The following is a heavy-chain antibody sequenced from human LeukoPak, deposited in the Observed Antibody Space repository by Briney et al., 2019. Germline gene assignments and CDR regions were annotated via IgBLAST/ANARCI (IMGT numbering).Heavy chain of an antibody. Sequence: GGSLRLSCAASGFTFSSYAMHWVRQAPGKGLEWVAVISYDGSNKYYADSVKGRFTISRDNSKNTLYLQMNSLRAEDTAVYYCAREGHYDSTTGVDYWGQGTLVTVSS. D-gene: IGHD3-22*01. J-gene: IGHJ4*02. CDR2: ISYDGSNK. CDR1: GFTFSSYA. V-gene: IGHV3-30-3*01. CDR3: AREGHYDSTTGVDY.